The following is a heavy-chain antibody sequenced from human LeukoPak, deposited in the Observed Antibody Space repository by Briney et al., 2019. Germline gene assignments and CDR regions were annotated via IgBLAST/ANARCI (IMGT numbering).Heavy chain of an antibody. CDR1: GGSFSGYY. CDR2: INHSGST. V-gene: IGHV4-34*01. D-gene: IGHD1-26*01. CDR3: ARAEPSYYFDY. Sequence: PSETLSLTCAVYGGSFSGYYWSWIRQPPGKGLEWIGEINHSGSTNYNPSLKSRVTISVDTSKNQFSLKLSSVTAADTAVYYCARAEPSYYFDYWGQGTLVTVFS. J-gene: IGHJ4*02.